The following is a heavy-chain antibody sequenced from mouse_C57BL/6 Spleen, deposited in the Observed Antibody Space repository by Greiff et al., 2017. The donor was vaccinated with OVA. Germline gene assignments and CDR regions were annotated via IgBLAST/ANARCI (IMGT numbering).Heavy chain of an antibody. Sequence: EVKVVESGGGLVKPGGSLKLSCAASGFTFSSYAMSWVRQTPEKRLEWVATISDGGSYTYYPDNVKGRFTISRDNAKNNLYLQMSHLKSEDTAMYYCAREGSYYGHWYFDVWGTGTTVTVSS. V-gene: IGHV5-4*01. J-gene: IGHJ1*03. CDR2: ISDGGSYT. CDR3: AREGSYYGHWYFDV. CDR1: GFTFSSYA. D-gene: IGHD2-1*01.